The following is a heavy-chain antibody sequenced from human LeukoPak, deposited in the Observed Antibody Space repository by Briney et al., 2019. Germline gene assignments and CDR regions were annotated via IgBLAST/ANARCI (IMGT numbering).Heavy chain of an antibody. D-gene: IGHD3-3*02. Sequence: AATVIVSCKASGYTFRQYSISWVRQAPGKGLEWMGWVSPSHTTRVYAQQFQGRVTMTADTNTNTVSMELRSLRSDDTAVYFCARDYILPLETDNGDGFAIWGQGTVVSVSS. V-gene: IGHV1-18*01. CDR1: GYTFRQYS. CDR2: VSPSHTTR. CDR3: ARDYILPLETDNGDGFAI. J-gene: IGHJ3*02.